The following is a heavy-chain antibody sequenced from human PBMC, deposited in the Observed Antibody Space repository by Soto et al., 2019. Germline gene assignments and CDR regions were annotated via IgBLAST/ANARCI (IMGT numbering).Heavy chain of an antibody. V-gene: IGHV3-64*01. CDR3: ARDGSLRYCSGGSCYPEYYFDY. CDR2: ISSNGGST. Sequence: GGSLRLSCAASGFTFSSYAMHWVRQAPGKGLEYVSAISSNGGSTYYANSVKGRFTISGDNSKNTLYLQMGSLRAEDMAVYYCARDGSLRYCSGGSCYPEYYFDYWGQGTLVTVSS. CDR1: GFTFSSYA. D-gene: IGHD2-15*01. J-gene: IGHJ4*02.